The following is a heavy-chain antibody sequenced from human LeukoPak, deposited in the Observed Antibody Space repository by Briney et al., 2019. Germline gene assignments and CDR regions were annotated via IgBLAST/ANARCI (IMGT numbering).Heavy chain of an antibody. Sequence: GGSLTLSCAPSGFSASSNYTSWVRQAPEKGLEWVSDIYSGGRTYNADSVKGRFTVPRANSKTTLYLKMNSQKAEHPAENYCSCTHNYYDSIAYYYEDDVWGQGTLVTVSS. CDR3: SCTHNYYDSIAYYYEDDV. CDR2: IYSGGRT. CDR1: GFSASSNY. V-gene: IGHV3-53*01. J-gene: IGHJ4*02. D-gene: IGHD3-22*01.